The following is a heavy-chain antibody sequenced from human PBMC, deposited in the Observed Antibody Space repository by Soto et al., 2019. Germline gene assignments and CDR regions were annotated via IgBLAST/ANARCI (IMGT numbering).Heavy chain of an antibody. V-gene: IGHV1-46*03. J-gene: IGHJ4*02. Sequence: QVQLVQSGAEVKKPGASVKVSCKASGYTFTSYYMHWVRQAPGQGLEWMGIINPSGGSTSYAQKFQGRVTMTRDTSTSTVYMELSSLRSEDTAVYYCARGMPAGRYYEKCFDYWGQGTLVTVSS. CDR2: INPSGGST. CDR3: ARGMPAGRYYEKCFDY. D-gene: IGHD1-26*01. CDR1: GYTFTSYY.